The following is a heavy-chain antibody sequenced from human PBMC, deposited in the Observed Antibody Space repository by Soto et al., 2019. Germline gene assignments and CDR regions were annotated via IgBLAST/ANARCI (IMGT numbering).Heavy chain of an antibody. CDR1: GGSISSGGYY. CDR2: IYYSGST. CDR3: ARDRVVVVPAASYGMDV. V-gene: IGHV4-31*03. J-gene: IGHJ6*02. D-gene: IGHD2-2*01. Sequence: QVQLQESGPGLVKPSQTLSLTCTVSGGSISSGGYYWSWIRQHPGKGLEWIGYIYYSGSTYYNPSLKRRVTISVDTSKNQFSLKLSSVTAADTAVYYCARDRVVVVPAASYGMDVWGQGTTVTVSS.